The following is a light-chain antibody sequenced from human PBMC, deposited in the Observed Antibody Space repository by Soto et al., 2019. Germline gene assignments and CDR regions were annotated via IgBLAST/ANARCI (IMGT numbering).Light chain of an antibody. CDR3: SLYTGGSTVFYV. V-gene: IGLV2-18*01. Sequence: QSALTQPPSVSGSPGQSVTISCTGTSRDVGSDNRVSWYQQAPGAAPKLVIYEVFNRPSGVPDRFSGSKSGNTASLTISGLQAEDEADYYCSLYTGGSTVFYVFGPGTKVTVL. CDR2: EVF. CDR1: SRDVGSDNR. J-gene: IGLJ1*01.